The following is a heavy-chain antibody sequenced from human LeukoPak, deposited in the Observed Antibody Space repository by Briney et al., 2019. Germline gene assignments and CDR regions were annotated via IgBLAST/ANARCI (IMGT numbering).Heavy chain of an antibody. CDR3: ARATLRYSYRAAFDI. Sequence: GAPEKVSCKASGYTFTSYGISWVRHAPGHGLERMGWISAYNGNTNYAQKLQGRVTMTTDTSTSTAYMELRSLRSDDTAVYYCARATLRYSYRAAFDIWGQGTMVTVSS. D-gene: IGHD3-16*02. V-gene: IGHV1-18*01. CDR1: GYTFTSYG. J-gene: IGHJ3*02. CDR2: ISAYNGNT.